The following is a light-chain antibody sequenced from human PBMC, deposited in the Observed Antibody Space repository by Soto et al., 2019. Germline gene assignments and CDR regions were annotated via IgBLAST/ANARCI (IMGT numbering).Light chain of an antibody. V-gene: IGLV2-14*01. J-gene: IGLJ1*01. Sequence: QSALTQPASVSGSPGQSITISCTGTSSDVGGYKYVSWYQQHPDKAPKLIIFEVSNRPSGISSRFSGSKSGNTASLTISGLQAEDEADYYCCSYAGYYTHYVFGTGTKLTVL. CDR3: CSYAGYYTHYV. CDR1: SSDVGGYKY. CDR2: EVS.